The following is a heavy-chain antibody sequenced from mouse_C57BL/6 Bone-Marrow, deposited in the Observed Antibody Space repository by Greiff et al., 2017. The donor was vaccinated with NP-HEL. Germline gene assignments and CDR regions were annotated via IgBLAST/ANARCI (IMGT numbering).Heavy chain of an antibody. V-gene: IGHV1-81*01. CDR1: GYTFTSYG. D-gene: IGHD1-1*01. CDR3: ARDEIDYYGSSYPCYDAMDY. J-gene: IGHJ4*01. CDR2: IYPRSGNT. Sequence: QVQLQQSGAELARPGASVKLSCKASGYTFTSYGISWVKQRTGQGLEWIGEIYPRSGNTYYNEKFKGKATLTADQSSTTSYMELRSMTSEESAVYFCARDEIDYYGSSYPCYDAMDYWGQGTSVTVSS.